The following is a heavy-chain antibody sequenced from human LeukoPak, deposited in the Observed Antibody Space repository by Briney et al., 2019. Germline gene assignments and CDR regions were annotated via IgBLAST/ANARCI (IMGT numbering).Heavy chain of an antibody. V-gene: IGHV4-34*01. Sequence: SETLSLTCAVYGGSFSGYYWSWIRQPPGKGVEWMGEINHRGSTNYNPSLKSRVTISVDTSKNQCSLKLSSVTAADTAVYYCAREIRRLRLGELSPWGQGTLVTVSS. CDR3: AREIRRLRLGELSP. CDR2: INHRGST. D-gene: IGHD3-16*02. J-gene: IGHJ5*02. CDR1: GGSFSGYY.